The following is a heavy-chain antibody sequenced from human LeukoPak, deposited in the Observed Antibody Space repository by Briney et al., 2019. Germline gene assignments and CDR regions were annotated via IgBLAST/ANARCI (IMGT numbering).Heavy chain of an antibody. CDR2: ISYDGSNK. CDR3: ARDSSGYYTGYFDY. J-gene: IGHJ4*02. V-gene: IGHV3-30*04. Sequence: GGSLRLSCAASGFTFSSYAMHWVRQAPGKGLEWVAVISYDGSNKYYADSVKGRFTISRDNSKNALCLQMNSLRAEDTAVYYCARDSSGYYTGYFDYWGQGTLVTVSS. D-gene: IGHD3-3*01. CDR1: GFTFSSYA.